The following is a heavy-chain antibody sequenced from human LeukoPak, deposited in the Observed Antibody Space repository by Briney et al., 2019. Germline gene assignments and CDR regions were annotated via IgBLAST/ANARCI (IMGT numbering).Heavy chain of an antibody. CDR3: SRDKLGSGYSSDFDY. J-gene: IGHJ4*02. V-gene: IGHV3-66*02. D-gene: IGHD6-19*01. Sequence: PGGSLRLSCAASGFSVSSNYMNWVRQAPGKGLEWVSAIYTGGTTYYADSVKGRFTISRDNSKNKLYLQMNSLRAEDTAVYYCSRDKLGSGYSSDFDYWGQGTLVTVSS. CDR2: IYTGGTT. CDR1: GFSVSSNY.